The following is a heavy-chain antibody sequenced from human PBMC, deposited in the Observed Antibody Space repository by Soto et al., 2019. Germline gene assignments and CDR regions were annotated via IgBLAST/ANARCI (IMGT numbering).Heavy chain of an antibody. CDR2: IYYNGNT. CDR3: TRANWDSEY. CDR1: GGSISNHY. V-gene: IGHV4-59*11. D-gene: IGHD7-27*01. Sequence: QVQLQESGPGLVKPSETLSLTCTVSGGSISNHYWSWIRQPPGKGLEWIGYIYYNGNTNYNPSLNRRVTMSVDTSKNQISLKLSSVTAADTAVDYCTRANWDSEYWGQGTLVTVSS. J-gene: IGHJ4*02.